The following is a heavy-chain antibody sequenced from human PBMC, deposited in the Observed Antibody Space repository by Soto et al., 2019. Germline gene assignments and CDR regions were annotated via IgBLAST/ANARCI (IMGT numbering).Heavy chain of an antibody. CDR3: AREDRGVKGATYYYYYGMDV. CDR1: GYTFTSYY. V-gene: IGHV1-46*01. J-gene: IGHJ6*02. D-gene: IGHD3-3*01. CDR2: INPSGGST. Sequence: ASVKVSCKASGYTFTSYYMHWVRQAPGQGLEWMGIINPSGGSTSYAQKFQGRVTMTRDTSTSTVYMELSSLRSEDTAVYYCAREDRGVKGATYYYYYGMDVWGQGTTVTVSS.